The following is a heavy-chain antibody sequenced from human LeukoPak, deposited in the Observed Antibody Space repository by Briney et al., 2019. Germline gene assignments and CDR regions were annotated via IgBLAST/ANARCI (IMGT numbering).Heavy chain of an antibody. D-gene: IGHD3-10*01. CDR2: IYYSGDT. J-gene: IGHJ5*02. CDR3: VRGPYGSGISNWFDP. V-gene: IGHV4-59*01. CDR1: DGAIAGYS. Sequence: SETLSLTCTVSDGAIAGYSWSWIRQAPGKGLEWIGYIYYSGDTNYNPSLQSRVTVSVDTSKNQFSLRLTSVSAADTAVYYCVRGPYGSGISNWFDPWAREPWSPSPQ.